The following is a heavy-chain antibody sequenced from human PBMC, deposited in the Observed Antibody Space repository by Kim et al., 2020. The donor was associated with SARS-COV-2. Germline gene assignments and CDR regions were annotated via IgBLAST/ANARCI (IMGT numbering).Heavy chain of an antibody. V-gene: IGHV1-18*01. D-gene: IGHD6-13*01. CDR1: GYTFTSYG. CDR2: ISAYNGNT. J-gene: IGHJ4*02. Sequence: ASVKVSCKASGYTFTSYGISWVRQAPGQGLEWMGWISAYNGNTNYAQKLQGRVTMTTDTSTSTAYMELRSLRSDDTAVYYCARGRSLYSSSWYSPFDYWGQGTLVTVSS. CDR3: ARGRSLYSSSWYSPFDY.